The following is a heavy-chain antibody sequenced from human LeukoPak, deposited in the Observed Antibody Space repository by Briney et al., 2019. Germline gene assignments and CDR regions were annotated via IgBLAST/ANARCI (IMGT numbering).Heavy chain of an antibody. D-gene: IGHD1-26*01. CDR3: AKRGAEVGATVAPGDY. CDR1: GFTFSTYA. CDR2: ISGSGGST. V-gene: IGHV3-23*01. Sequence: GGSLRLSCAASGFTFSTYAMSWVRQAPGKGLEWVSGISGSGGSTYYADSVKGRFTISRDNSKNTLYLQMNSLRADDTAVYYCAKRGAEVGATVAPGDYWGQGTLVTVSS. J-gene: IGHJ4*02.